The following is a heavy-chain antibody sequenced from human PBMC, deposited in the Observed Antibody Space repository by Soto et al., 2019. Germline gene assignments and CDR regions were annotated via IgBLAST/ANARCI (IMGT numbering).Heavy chain of an antibody. D-gene: IGHD1-26*01. Sequence: GGSLRLSCAASGFTVSSNYMSWVRQAPGKGLEWVSVIYSGGSTYYADSVKGRFTISRDNSKNTLYLQMNSLRAEDTAVYYCARGEGAYYYYGMVVWGQGTTVTVSS. V-gene: IGHV3-53*01. J-gene: IGHJ6*02. CDR2: IYSGGST. CDR1: GFTVSSNY. CDR3: ARGEGAYYYYGMVV.